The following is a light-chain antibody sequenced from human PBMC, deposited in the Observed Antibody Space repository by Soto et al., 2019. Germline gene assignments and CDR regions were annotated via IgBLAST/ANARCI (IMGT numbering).Light chain of an antibody. J-gene: IGLJ2*01. V-gene: IGLV2-14*01. CDR2: EAT. CDR3: SSYSTPTQGVF. CDR1: SSDVGGYIY. Sequence: SVLTQPASVSGSPGQSITISCTGTSSDVGGYIYVSWYQHHPGKAPKLIIYEATNRPSGVSNRFSGSRSENTASLTISGLQAEDEAIYYCSSYSTPTQGVFFGGGTKLTVL.